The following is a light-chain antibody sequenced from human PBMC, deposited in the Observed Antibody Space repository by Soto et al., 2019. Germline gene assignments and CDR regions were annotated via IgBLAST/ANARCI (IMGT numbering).Light chain of an antibody. CDR3: AGWDGSLRGFV. CDR2: ENN. V-gene: IGLV1-44*01. J-gene: IGLJ1*01. Sequence: VLAQPPSASWSPGQRVTISCSGSASNIGRDPVNWYQQVPGTAPKLLIYENNHRPSGVPDRFSGSKSGTSASLVISGLQSEDEAEYFCAGWDGSLRGFVFGTGTKVTVL. CDR1: ASNIGRDP.